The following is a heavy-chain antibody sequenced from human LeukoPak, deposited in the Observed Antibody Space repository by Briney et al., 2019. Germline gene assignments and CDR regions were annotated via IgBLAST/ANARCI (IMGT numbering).Heavy chain of an antibody. CDR1: GFTFSAYT. J-gene: IGHJ4*02. D-gene: IGHD6-19*01. Sequence: GGSLRLSCSASGFTFSAYTMHWVRQAPGKGLEWVSSITSSSSYIFYADSVKGRFTISRDNAKNSLYLQMNSLRAEDTAVYYCARGSYSSGWYSYFDYWGQGTLVTVSS. V-gene: IGHV3-21*01. CDR3: ARGSYSSGWYSYFDY. CDR2: ITSSSSYI.